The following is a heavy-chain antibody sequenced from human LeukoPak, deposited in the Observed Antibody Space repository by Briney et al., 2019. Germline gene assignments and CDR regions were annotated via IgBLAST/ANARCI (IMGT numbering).Heavy chain of an antibody. Sequence: SEALSLTCTVSGDSIDSYYWSWIRQPPGKGLEWFGYIYYTGSTEYHPSLKSRVTISLDTSKNQFSLKLTSVTAADTAVYYCARVYQSAEYYFDYWGQGNLVSVSS. CDR2: IYYTGST. J-gene: IGHJ4*02. D-gene: IGHD2-2*01. CDR3: ARVYQSAEYYFDY. V-gene: IGHV4-59*01. CDR1: GDSIDSYY.